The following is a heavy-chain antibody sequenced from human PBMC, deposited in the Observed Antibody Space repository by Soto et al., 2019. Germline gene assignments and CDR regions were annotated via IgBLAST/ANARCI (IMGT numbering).Heavy chain of an antibody. J-gene: IGHJ5*02. Sequence: SQTLSLTCTISGDSVSSNTVAWNWIRQSPFRHIEWLGRTYYRSKWYNDYAEYVKSRITINPDTSKNQFSLHLNSVTAADTAVYYCARGINYYDSSGDSWFDPWGQGTLVTVSS. CDR3: ARGINYYDSSGDSWFDP. V-gene: IGHV6-1*01. CDR1: GDSVSSNTVA. D-gene: IGHD3-22*01. CDR2: TYYRSKWYN.